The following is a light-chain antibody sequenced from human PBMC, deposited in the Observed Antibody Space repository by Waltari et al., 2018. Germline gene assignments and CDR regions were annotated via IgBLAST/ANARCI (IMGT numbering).Light chain of an antibody. V-gene: IGKV3-20*01. Sequence: ETVLTQSPGTLSLSPGERAALSCRASQNIRSNYLAWYQQKPGQAPRLLIYGASTRATGVPDRFTGSGSGTDFTLTITTLEPEDFAMYFCQQYTYSPITFGQGTRL. CDR2: GAS. CDR1: QNIRSNY. J-gene: IGKJ5*01. CDR3: QQYTYSPIT.